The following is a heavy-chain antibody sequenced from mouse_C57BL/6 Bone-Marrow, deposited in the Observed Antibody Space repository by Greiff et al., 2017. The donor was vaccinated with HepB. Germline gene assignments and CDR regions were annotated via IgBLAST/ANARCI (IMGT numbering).Heavy chain of an antibody. V-gene: IGHV3-6*01. Sequence: ESGPGLVKPSQSLSLTCSVTGYSITSGYYWNWIRQFPGNKLEWMGYISYDGSNNYNPSLKNRISITRDTSKNQFFLKLNSVTTEDTATYYSARDPDYSSSYPYWGQGTSVTVSS. J-gene: IGHJ4*01. CDR1: GYSITSGYY. D-gene: IGHD1-1*01. CDR3: ARDPDYSSSYPY. CDR2: ISYDGSN.